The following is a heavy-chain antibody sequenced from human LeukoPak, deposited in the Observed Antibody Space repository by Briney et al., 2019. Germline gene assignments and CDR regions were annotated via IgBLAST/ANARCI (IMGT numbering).Heavy chain of an antibody. CDR1: GDSISSGSYY. CDR2: IYSNGDT. CDR3: ASRHSKQQPYYYYMDI. Sequence: PSETLSLTCTVSGDSISSGSYYWSWIRQPAGKGLEWIGRIYSNGDTKFNPSLKSRVTISLDPSKNQFSLKLSSATAADTAVYYCASRHSKQQPYYYYMDIWGKGTTVTVSS. V-gene: IGHV4-61*02. D-gene: IGHD6-13*01. J-gene: IGHJ6*03.